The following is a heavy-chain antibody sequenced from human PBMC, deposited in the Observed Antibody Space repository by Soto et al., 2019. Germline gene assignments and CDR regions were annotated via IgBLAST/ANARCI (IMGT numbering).Heavy chain of an antibody. CDR1: GASISSGGYY. V-gene: IGHV4-31*03. D-gene: IGHD3-10*01. J-gene: IGHJ6*02. CDR3: ARDKYYYGTGKDGMDV. CDR2: IYYSGST. Sequence: PSETLSLTCTVSGASISSGGYYWGWIRQHPGKGLEWIGYIYYSGSTYYNPSLKSRVTISVDTSKNQFSLKLSSVTAADTAVYYCARDKYYYGTGKDGMDVWGQGTTVTVSS.